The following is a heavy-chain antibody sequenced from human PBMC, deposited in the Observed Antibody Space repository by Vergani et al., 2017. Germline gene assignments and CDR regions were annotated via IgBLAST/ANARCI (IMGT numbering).Heavy chain of an antibody. CDR2: IYYSGST. V-gene: IGHV4-34*01. CDR1: GGSFSGYY. Sequence: QVQLQQWGAGLLKPSETLSLTCAVYGGSFSGYYWSWIRQPPGKGLEWIGYIYYSGSTYYNPSLKSRVTISVDTSKNQFSLKLSSVTAADTAVYYCARRRPADYGDPGWFDPWGQGTLVTVSS. CDR3: ARRRPADYGDPGWFDP. D-gene: IGHD4-17*01. J-gene: IGHJ5*02.